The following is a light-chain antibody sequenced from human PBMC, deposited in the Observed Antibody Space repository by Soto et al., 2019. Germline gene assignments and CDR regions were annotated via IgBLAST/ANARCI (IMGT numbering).Light chain of an antibody. CDR3: QHCDTSWP. CDR2: AAS. Sequence: DIQMTQSPSSLSASVGDRVTITCRASQSITRYLNWYQQQPGKAPKLLIHAASSLQSGVPSRFSGSGSGTEFTLTISGLQPDDFATYYCQHCDTSWPFGQGTKVDIK. J-gene: IGKJ1*01. CDR1: QSITRY. V-gene: IGKV1-39*01.